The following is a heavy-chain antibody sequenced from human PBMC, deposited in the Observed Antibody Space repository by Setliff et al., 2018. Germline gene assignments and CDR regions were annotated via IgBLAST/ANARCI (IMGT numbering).Heavy chain of an antibody. CDR3: VQDRTAYSYGLDV. CDR2: IYHNGNT. V-gene: IGHV4-59*01. J-gene: IGHJ6*02. Sequence: KPSETLSLTCSVSGGSISPYFWSWIRQPPGKGLEWIGYIYHNGNTNFNPSLKTRVTMSVDTSKNQFALNLTSVTAADTAVYYCVQDRTAYSYGLDVWGQGTTVTVSS. D-gene: IGHD5-18*01. CDR1: GGSISPYF.